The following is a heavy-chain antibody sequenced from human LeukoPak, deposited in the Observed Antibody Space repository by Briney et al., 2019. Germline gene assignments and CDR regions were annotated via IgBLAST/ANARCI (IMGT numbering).Heavy chain of an antibody. CDR3: ARANRGSYYQVGFDP. CDR2: IYHSGST. CDR1: GYSISSGYY. J-gene: IGHJ5*02. V-gene: IGHV4-38-2*02. D-gene: IGHD1-26*01. Sequence: SETLSLTCTVSGYSISSGYYWGWIRQPPGKGLEWIGSIYHSGSTYCSPSLKSRVTISVDTSKNQFSLKLSSVTAADTAVYYCARANRGSYYQVGFDPWGQGTLVTVSS.